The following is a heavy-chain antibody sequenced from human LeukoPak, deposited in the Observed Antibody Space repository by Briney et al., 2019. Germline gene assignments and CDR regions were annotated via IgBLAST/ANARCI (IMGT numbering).Heavy chain of an antibody. CDR2: IYYSGST. D-gene: IGHD2-21*01. V-gene: IGHV4-59*01. CDR1: GGSISSYY. Sequence: SETLSPTCTVSGGSISSYYWSWIRQPPGKGLEWIGYIYYSGSTNYNPSLKSRVTISVDTSKNQFSLKLSSVTAADTAVYYCARGGKPLADWAMWPFDYWGQGTLVTVSS. CDR3: ARGGKPLADWAMWPFDY. J-gene: IGHJ4*02.